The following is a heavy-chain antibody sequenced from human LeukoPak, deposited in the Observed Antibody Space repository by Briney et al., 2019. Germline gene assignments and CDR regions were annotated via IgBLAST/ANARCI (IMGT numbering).Heavy chain of an antibody. J-gene: IGHJ5*02. D-gene: IGHD3-22*01. CDR2: ISSSSSTI. CDR1: GFTFSSYS. Sequence: GGSLRLSCAASGFTFSSYSMNWVRQAPGKGLEWVSYISSSSSTIYYADSVKGRLTISRDNAKNSLYLQMNSLRAEDTAVYYCARLNYYDSSGYYSAVWFDPWGQGTLVTVSS. V-gene: IGHV3-48*01. CDR3: ARLNYYDSSGYYSAVWFDP.